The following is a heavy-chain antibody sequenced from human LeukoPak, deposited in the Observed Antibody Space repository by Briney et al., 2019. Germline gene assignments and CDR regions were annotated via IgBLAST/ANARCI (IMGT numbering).Heavy chain of an antibody. D-gene: IGHD4-17*01. CDR3: ARRLRRNYIDY. CDR2: INFNGGSI. CDR1: AFNFYDYG. J-gene: IGHJ4*02. Sequence: PGGSLRLSCAASAFNFYDYGMSWVRQVPGKGLEWGSGINFNGGSIGYADSVKGRFTISRDNAKNSLYLQMNSLRAEDTAVYYCARRLRRNYIDYWGQGTPVTVSS. V-gene: IGHV3-20*04.